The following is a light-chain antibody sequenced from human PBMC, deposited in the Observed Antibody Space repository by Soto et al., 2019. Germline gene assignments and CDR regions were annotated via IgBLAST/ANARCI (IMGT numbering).Light chain of an antibody. CDR1: SSNIGAGYE. V-gene: IGLV1-40*01. Sequence: QAVLTQPPSVSGAPGQRVTISCTGSSSNIGAGYEVHWYQQLPGTAPKLLIFDNSNRPSGFPDRISGSRSGTSASLAITGLQAEEESDYYCQSYDSSLSGSVVFGGGTKVTVL. J-gene: IGLJ2*01. CDR2: DNS. CDR3: QSYDSSLSGSVV.